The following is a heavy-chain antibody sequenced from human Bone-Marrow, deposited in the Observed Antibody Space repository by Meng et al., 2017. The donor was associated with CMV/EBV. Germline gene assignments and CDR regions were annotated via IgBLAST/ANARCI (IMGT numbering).Heavy chain of an antibody. CDR3: ARAALVFDIVVVPAAIQAYFDY. CDR1: GFTFTSSA. V-gene: IGHV1-58*01. J-gene: IGHJ4*02. D-gene: IGHD2-2*02. CDR2: IVVGSGNT. Sequence: SVKVSCKASGFTFTSSAVQWVRQARGQRLEWIGWIVVGSGNTNYAQKFQERVTITRDMSTSTAYMELSSLRSEDTAVYYCARAALVFDIVVVPAAIQAYFDYWGQGTLVTVSS.